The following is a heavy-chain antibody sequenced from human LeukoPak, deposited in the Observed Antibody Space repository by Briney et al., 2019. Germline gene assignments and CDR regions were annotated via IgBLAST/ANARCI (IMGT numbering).Heavy chain of an antibody. CDR1: GFTFSSYW. J-gene: IGHJ4*02. V-gene: IGHV3-7*01. CDR2: IKEDGSEK. CDR3: ARVRGIAAVGTSSV. D-gene: IGHD6-13*01. Sequence: GGSLRLSCAASGFTFSSYWMTWVRLPPGRGLEWVANIKEDGSEKYYVDSVKGRFTISRDNAENSLFLQMNSLRADDTAVYYCARVRGIAAVGTSSVWGRGTLVTVSS.